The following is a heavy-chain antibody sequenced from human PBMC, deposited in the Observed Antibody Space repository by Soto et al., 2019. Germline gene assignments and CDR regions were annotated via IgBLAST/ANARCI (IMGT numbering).Heavy chain of an antibody. CDR1: GCTFSDYA. Sequence: GGSLRLSCASSGCTFSDYAISWVRQAPGKGLEWVTTITGSSSNLYYTDSVKGRFAISRDNSRNILFLQMNSLTAEDTAVYYCAKGGAVYGLLTHDYWGQGTLVTVSS. J-gene: IGHJ4*02. V-gene: IGHV3-23*01. D-gene: IGHD3-9*01. CDR2: ITGSSSNL. CDR3: AKGGAVYGLLTHDY.